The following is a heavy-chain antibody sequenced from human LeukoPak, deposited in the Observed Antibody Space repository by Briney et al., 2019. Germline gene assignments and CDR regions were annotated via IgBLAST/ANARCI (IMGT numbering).Heavy chain of an antibody. CDR1: GGSISSYY. CDR2: IYYSGST. J-gene: IGHJ3*02. CDR3: ASYSGSYWPVYDAFDI. Sequence: SETLSLTCTVSGGSISSYYWSWIRQPPGKGLEWIGYIYYSGSTNYDPSLKSRVTISVDTSKNQFSLKLSSVTAADTAVYYCASYSGSYWPVYDAFDIWGQGTMVAVSS. D-gene: IGHD1-26*01. V-gene: IGHV4-59*01.